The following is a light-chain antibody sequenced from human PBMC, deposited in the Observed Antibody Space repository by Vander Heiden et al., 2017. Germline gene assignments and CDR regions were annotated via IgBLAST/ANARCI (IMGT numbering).Light chain of an antibody. CDR2: KVS. J-gene: IGKJ1*01. Sequence: IQMPQSPSTLSASVGDRLTITCRASQSLSTWLAWYQQKPGKAPKLLIYKVSRLESGVPSRFSGSGSGTEFTLTISSLQPDDFATYYCQQYNSYSPWTFGQGTKVEIK. CDR1: QSLSTW. CDR3: QQYNSYSPWT. V-gene: IGKV1-5*03.